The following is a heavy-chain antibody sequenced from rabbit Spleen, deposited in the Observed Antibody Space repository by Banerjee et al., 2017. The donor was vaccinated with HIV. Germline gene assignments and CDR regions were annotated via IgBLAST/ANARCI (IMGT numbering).Heavy chain of an antibody. CDR1: GVDFTNYY. Sequence: QLKETGGGLVQPGGSLTLSCKASGVDFTNYYISWVRQAPGKGLEWIGIIYAVKGSTDYASWVNGRFTISSDNAQNTVDLQMHSLTAADTATYFCARGSAAMTMVITGFYFNLWGQGTLVTVS. CDR2: IYAVKGST. J-gene: IGHJ4*01. V-gene: IGHV1S7*01. CDR3: ARGSAAMTMVITGFYFNL. D-gene: IGHD2-1*01.